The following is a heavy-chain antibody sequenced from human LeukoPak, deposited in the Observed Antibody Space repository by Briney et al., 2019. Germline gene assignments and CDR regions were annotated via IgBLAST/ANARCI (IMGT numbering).Heavy chain of an antibody. CDR1: GFTFSGYP. J-gene: IGHJ4*02. V-gene: IGHV3-30-3*01. Sequence: PGKSLRLSCAASGFTFSGYPIHWVRQAPGKGLEWVAVISYDGSNKYYADSVKGRFTISRDNAKNSLYLHVNSLRDEDTAVYYCVRDHDWSFDLWGQGALVTVSS. D-gene: IGHD1-1*01. CDR3: VRDHDWSFDL. CDR2: ISYDGSNK.